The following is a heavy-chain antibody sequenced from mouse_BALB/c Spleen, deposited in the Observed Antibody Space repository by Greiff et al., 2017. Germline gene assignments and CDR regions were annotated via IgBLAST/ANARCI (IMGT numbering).Heavy chain of an antibody. Sequence: QVQLQQPGSELVRPGASVKLSCKASGYSFTSYWLNWVKQRPGQGLEWIGMIHPSDSETRLNQKFKDKATLTVDKSSSTAYMQLSSPTSEDSAVYYCARSLYDGYYLGYFDVWGAGTTVTVSS. CDR3: ARSLYDGYYLGYFDV. CDR2: IHPSDSET. CDR1: GYSFTSYW. J-gene: IGHJ1*01. V-gene: IGHV1-61*01. D-gene: IGHD2-3*01.